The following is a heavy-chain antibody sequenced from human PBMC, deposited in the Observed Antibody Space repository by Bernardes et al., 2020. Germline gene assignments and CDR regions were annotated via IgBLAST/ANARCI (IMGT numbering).Heavy chain of an antibody. CDR2: IYGGGIT. D-gene: IGHD6-6*01. V-gene: IGHV3-53*01. J-gene: IGHJ1*01. CDR3: ARASNAEYFHY. CDR1: GFTVSSNY. Sequence: GGSLRLSCAASGFTVSSNYMSWVRQAPGKGLEWVSVIYGGGITYYADSVKGRFTISRDNSKNTLYLQINSLRAEDTAVYYCARASNAEYFHYWGPGTLVTVSS.